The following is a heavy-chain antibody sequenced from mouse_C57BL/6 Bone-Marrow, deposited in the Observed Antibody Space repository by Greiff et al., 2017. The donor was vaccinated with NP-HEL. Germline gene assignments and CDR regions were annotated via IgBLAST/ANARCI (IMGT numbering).Heavy chain of an antibody. CDR2: INPGSGGT. D-gene: IGHD2-4*01. Sequence: VKLQESGAELVRPGTSVKVSCKASGYAFTNYLIEWVKQRPGQGLEWIGVINPGSGGTNYNEKFKGKATLTADKSSSTAYMQLSSLTSEDSAGYFCARRGGLRRTWFAYWGQGTLVTVSA. V-gene: IGHV1-54*01. CDR1: GYAFTNYL. J-gene: IGHJ3*01. CDR3: ARRGGLRRTWFAY.